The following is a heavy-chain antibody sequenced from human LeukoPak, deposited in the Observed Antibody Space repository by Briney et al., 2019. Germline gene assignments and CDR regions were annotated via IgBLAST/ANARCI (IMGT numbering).Heavy chain of an antibody. CDR1: AGSTSSYY. CDR2: IYYSGST. Sequence: SETLSLTCTVSAGSTSSYYWSWIRQPPGKGLEWIGYIYYSGSTNYNPSLKSRVTISVDTSKNQFSLKLSSVTAADTAVYYCARVAISEYYFDYWGQGTLVTVSS. D-gene: IGHD3-3*01. J-gene: IGHJ4*02. V-gene: IGHV4-59*12. CDR3: ARVAISEYYFDY.